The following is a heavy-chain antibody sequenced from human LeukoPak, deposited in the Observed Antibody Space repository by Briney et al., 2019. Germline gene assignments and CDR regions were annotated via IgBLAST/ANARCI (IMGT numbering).Heavy chain of an antibody. V-gene: IGHV4-61*02. Sequence: PSQTLSLTCTVSGGSISSGSYYWSWTRQPAGKGLEWIGRIYTSGSTNYNPSLKSRVTISVDTSKNQFSLKLSSVTAADTAVYYCARDWGVDYGGNSIYYFDYWGQGTLVTVSS. CDR2: IYTSGST. J-gene: IGHJ4*02. CDR3: ARDWGVDYGGNSIYYFDY. CDR1: GGSISSGSYY. D-gene: IGHD4-23*01.